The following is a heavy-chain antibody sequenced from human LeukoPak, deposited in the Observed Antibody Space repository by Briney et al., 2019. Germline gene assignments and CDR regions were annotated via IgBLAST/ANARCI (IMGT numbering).Heavy chain of an antibody. CDR3: ARDGPRPSSGWFDP. Sequence: ASVKVSCKASGYTFTSYGISWVRQAPGQRLEWMGWISGYNGNTNYAQKLQGRVTMTTDTSTSTAYMELRSLRSDDTAVYYCARDGPRPSSGWFDPWGQGTLVTVSS. CDR1: GYTFTSYG. V-gene: IGHV1-18*01. D-gene: IGHD6-6*01. J-gene: IGHJ5*02. CDR2: ISGYNGNT.